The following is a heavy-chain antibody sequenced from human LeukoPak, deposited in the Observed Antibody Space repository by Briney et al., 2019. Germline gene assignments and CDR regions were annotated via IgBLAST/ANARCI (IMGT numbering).Heavy chain of an antibody. CDR3: ARDRYYYDSSGFCDY. CDR2: INPNSGGT. V-gene: IGHV1/OR15-1*02. J-gene: IGHJ4*02. D-gene: IGHD3-22*01. CDR1: GYIFTDYY. Sequence: GASVKVSCKASGYIFTDYYMHWVRQAPGQELGWMGRINPNSGGTNYAQKFQGRVTMTRDTSISTAYTELSSLRSEDTAVYYCARDRYYYDSSGFCDYWGQGTLVTVSS.